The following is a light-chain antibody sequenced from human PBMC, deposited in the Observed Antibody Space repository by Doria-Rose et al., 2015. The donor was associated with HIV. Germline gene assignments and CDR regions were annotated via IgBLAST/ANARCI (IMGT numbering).Light chain of an antibody. CDR1: QSFSSTY. J-gene: IGKJ1*01. CDR3: RQYGTSWT. CDR2: DGS. Sequence: EIVLAQSPGTLSLSPGERATLSCRASQSFSSTYLAWYQQKPGQAPSLLIYDGSTRATGIPDRFSASGSGTDFTLTSNRLEPEDFALYYCRQYGTSWTFGQGTKVEI. V-gene: IGKV3-20*01.